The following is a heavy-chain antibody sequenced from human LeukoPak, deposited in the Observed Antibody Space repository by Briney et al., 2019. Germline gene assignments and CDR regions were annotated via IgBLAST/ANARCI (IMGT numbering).Heavy chain of an antibody. CDR2: INPNSGGT. D-gene: IGHD3-16*02. J-gene: IGHJ4*02. V-gene: IGHV1-2*02. CDR1: GYTFTGYY. CDR3: ARWTFGGVIVIRYFDY. Sequence: ASVKVSCKASGYTFTGYYMHWVRQAPGQGLEWMGWINPNSGGTNYAQKFQGRVTMTRDTSISTAYMELSRLRSDDTAVYYCARWTFGGVIVIRYFDYWGQGTLVTVSS.